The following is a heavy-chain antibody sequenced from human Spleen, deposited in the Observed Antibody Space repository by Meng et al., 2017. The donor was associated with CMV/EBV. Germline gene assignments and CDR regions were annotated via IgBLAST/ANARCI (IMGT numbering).Heavy chain of an antibody. CDR3: ASPHPTYGMDV. V-gene: IGHV4-39*07. CDR2: MYYSGST. CDR1: GASVSRSSYY. J-gene: IGHJ6*02. Sequence: SETLSLTCTVSGASVSRSSYYWGWIRQAPGKGLEWIGSMYYSGSTQYNPPLKSRVTISLDTSKNQFSLKLNSVTAADTAVYYCASPHPTYGMDVWGQGTTVTVSS.